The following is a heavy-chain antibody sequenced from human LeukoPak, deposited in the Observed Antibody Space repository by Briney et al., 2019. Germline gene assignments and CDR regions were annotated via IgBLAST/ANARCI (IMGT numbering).Heavy chain of an antibody. CDR3: ARDSSDNNWNYVSLDY. D-gene: IGHD1-7*01. V-gene: IGHV3-21*01. CDR2: ISSSSSYI. J-gene: IGHJ4*02. CDR1: GFTFSSYS. Sequence: GGSLRLSCVDSGFTFSSYSMNWVRQAPGKGLEWVSSISSSSSYIYYADSVKGRFTISRDNAKNSLYLQMNSLRAEDTAVYYCARDSSDNNWNYVSLDYWGQGTLVTVSS.